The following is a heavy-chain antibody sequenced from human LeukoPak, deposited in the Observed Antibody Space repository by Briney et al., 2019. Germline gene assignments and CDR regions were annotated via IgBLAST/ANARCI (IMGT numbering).Heavy chain of an antibody. V-gene: IGHV4-34*01. CDR2: INHSGGT. CDR1: GASISGSSHYF. Sequence: PSETLSLTCTVSGASISGSSHYFWSWIRQPPGKGLEWIGEINHSGGTNYNPSLKSRVTISVDTSKNQFSLKLSSVTAADTAVYYCARSSESYDSSGYYSYYFDYWGQGTLVTVSS. D-gene: IGHD3-22*01. J-gene: IGHJ4*02. CDR3: ARSSESYDSSGYYSYYFDY.